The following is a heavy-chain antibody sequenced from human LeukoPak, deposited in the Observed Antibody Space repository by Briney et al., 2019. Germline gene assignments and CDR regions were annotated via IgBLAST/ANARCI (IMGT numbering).Heavy chain of an antibody. J-gene: IGHJ2*01. Sequence: GGSLRLSCAASGSTFSDYYMSWIRQAPGKGLEWISYISSSGPTIYYADSVKGRFIISRDNAKNSLYLQMNSQRVEDTAVYYCTFVRDTSSSVWYFDLWGRGTLVTVSS. D-gene: IGHD6-6*01. CDR3: TFVRDTSSSVWYFDL. CDR2: ISSSGPTI. V-gene: IGHV3-11*01. CDR1: GSTFSDYY.